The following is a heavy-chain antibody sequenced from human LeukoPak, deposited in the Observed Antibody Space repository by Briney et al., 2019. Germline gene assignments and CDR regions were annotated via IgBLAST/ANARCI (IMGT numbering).Heavy chain of an antibody. V-gene: IGHV4-38-2*02. CDR3: ARVLSGSFSNWFDP. J-gene: IGHJ5*02. CDR1: GYSLSSGYY. CDR2: IYHSGST. Sequence: SETLSLTCTVSGYSLSSGYYWGWIRQPPGRGLEWIGSIYHSGSTYYNPSLKSRVTISVDTSKNQFSLKLSSVTAADTAVYYCARVLSGSFSNWFDPWGQGTLVTVSS. D-gene: IGHD1-26*01.